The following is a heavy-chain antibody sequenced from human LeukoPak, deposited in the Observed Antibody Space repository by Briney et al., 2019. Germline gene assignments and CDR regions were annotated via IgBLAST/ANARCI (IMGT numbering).Heavy chain of an antibody. CDR2: IFPSGGEI. V-gene: IGHV3-23*01. D-gene: IGHD3-22*01. Sequence: GGSLRLSCAASGFTFSTFAMLWVRQPRGKGLEWVSSIFPSGGEIHYADSVRGRFTISRDNSKNTLYLRMNSLRAEDTAVYYCARDTNPYTMIVVVDYWGQGTLVTVSS. CDR1: GFTFSTFA. J-gene: IGHJ4*02. CDR3: ARDTNPYTMIVVVDY.